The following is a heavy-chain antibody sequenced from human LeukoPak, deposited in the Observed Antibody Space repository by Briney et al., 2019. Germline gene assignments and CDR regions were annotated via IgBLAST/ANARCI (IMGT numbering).Heavy chain of an antibody. V-gene: IGHV3-23*01. CDR3: ARKYASGTYPLDY. CDR2: MSDNGAVT. J-gene: IGHJ4*02. Sequence: GGSLRLSCAASGFTFSSYEMNWVRQAPGKGLEGVSVMSDNGAVTFYGDSVKGRFTISRDNSKNTLYLQMSSLRVEDTAVYYCARKYASGTYPLDYWGQGTLVTVSS. CDR1: GFTFSSYE. D-gene: IGHD3-10*01.